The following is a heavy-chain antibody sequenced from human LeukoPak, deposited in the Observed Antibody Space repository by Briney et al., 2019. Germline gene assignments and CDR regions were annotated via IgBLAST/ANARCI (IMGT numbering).Heavy chain of an antibody. CDR3: ARGFNWFDP. CDR2: IYYSGST. J-gene: IGHJ5*02. CDR1: GGSISRSRDY. Sequence: SETLSLTCTVSGGSISRSRDYWGWIRQPPGKGLEWIGSIYYSGSTYYNPSLKSRVTISGDTSKNRFSLKLSSVTAADTAMYYCARGFNWFDPWGQGTLVTVSS. V-gene: IGHV4-39*07.